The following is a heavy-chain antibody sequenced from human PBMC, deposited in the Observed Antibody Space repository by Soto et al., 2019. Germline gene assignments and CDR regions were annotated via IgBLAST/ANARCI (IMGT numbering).Heavy chain of an antibody. CDR3: ARCRNYYGSGSHWYFDL. CDR2: IYYSGST. Sequence: QVQLQESGPGLVKPSETLSLTCTVSGGSISSYYWSWIRQPPGKGLAWIGYIYYSGSTNYNPSLTSRVTISVDTSKNQFSLKLSSVTAADTAVYYCARCRNYYGSGSHWYFDLWGRGTLVTVSS. CDR1: GGSISSYY. V-gene: IGHV4-59*08. D-gene: IGHD3-10*01. J-gene: IGHJ2*01.